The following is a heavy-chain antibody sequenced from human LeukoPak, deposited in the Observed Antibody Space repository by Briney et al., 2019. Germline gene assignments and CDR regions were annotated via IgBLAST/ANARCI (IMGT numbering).Heavy chain of an antibody. CDR2: INPNSGGT. J-gene: IGHJ4*02. Sequence: ASVKVSCKASGYTFTSYGISWVRQAPGQGLEWMGWINPNSGGTNYAQKFQGRVTMTRDTSISTAYMELSRLRSDDTAVYYCARANSGYEPDFDYWGQGTLVTVSS. D-gene: IGHD5-12*01. V-gene: IGHV1-2*02. CDR1: GYTFTSYG. CDR3: ARANSGYEPDFDY.